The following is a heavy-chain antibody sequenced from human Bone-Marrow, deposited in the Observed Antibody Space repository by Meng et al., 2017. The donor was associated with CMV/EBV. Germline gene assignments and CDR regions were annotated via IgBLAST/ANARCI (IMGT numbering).Heavy chain of an antibody. D-gene: IGHD2-2*02. CDR1: GFTVSSNE. J-gene: IGHJ6*02. V-gene: IGHV3-74*01. CDR3: ARGYPNYYYGMDV. Sequence: GGSLRLSCAASGFTVSSNEMSWVRQAPGKGLVWVSYVNNDGSSTNYADSVKGRFTISRDHARSTVYLQINSLRAEDTAVYYCARGYPNYYYGMDVWGQGTKVTVSS. CDR2: VNNDGSST.